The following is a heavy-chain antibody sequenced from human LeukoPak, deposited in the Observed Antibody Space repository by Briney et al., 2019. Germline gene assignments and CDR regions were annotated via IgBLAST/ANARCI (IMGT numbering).Heavy chain of an antibody. Sequence: SETLSLTCTVSGGSISSSSYYWGWIRQPPGKGLEWIGSIYYSGSTHYNPSLKSRVTISVDTSKNQFSLKLSSVTAADTAVYYCARSGARPFDYWGQGTLVTVSS. V-gene: IGHV4-39*01. CDR2: IYYSGST. D-gene: IGHD6-6*01. CDR3: ARSGARPFDY. J-gene: IGHJ4*02. CDR1: GGSISSSSYY.